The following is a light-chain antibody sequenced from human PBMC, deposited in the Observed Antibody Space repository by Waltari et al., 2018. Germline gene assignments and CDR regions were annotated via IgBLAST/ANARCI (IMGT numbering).Light chain of an antibody. V-gene: IGLV1-51*02. CDR3: GTWDSSLSGVV. CDR2: ENN. CDR1: SSNIGNNS. Sequence: QSVLTQPPSVSAAPGQKVTISCSGSSSNIGNNSVSWYQQLPGTAPKLLIYENNKRPSGIPDRFSGSKSGTSATLGITGLQTGDEADYYCGTWDSSLSGVVFGGGTKLTVL. J-gene: IGLJ2*01.